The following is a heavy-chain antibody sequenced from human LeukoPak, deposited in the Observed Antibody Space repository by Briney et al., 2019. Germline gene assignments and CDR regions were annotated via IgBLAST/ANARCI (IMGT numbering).Heavy chain of an antibody. Sequence: PSETLSLTCTVSGGSISSYYWSWIRQPPGKGLEWLGYIYYSGSTNYNPSLKSRVTISVDTSKNQFSLKLSSVTAADTAVYYCARVLDHYDFWSGYRPHIFDYWGRGTLVTVSS. V-gene: IGHV4-59*01. CDR1: GGSISSYY. J-gene: IGHJ4*02. CDR2: IYYSGST. CDR3: ARVLDHYDFWSGYRPHIFDY. D-gene: IGHD3-3*01.